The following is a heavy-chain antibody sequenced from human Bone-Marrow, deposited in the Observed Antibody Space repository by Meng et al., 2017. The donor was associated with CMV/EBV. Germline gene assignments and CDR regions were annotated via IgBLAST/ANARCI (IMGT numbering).Heavy chain of an antibody. CDR1: GFTFSGSA. Sequence: GESLKISCAASGFTFSGSAMHWVRQASGKGLEWVGGIRNKANSYATAYAASVKGRFTISRDDSNNTAYLQMNSRKTEDTAVYYCTRLGVSWQLDYWGQGTLVTVSS. CDR2: IRNKANSYAT. CDR3: TRLGVSWQLDY. V-gene: IGHV3-73*01. D-gene: IGHD6-13*01. J-gene: IGHJ4*02.